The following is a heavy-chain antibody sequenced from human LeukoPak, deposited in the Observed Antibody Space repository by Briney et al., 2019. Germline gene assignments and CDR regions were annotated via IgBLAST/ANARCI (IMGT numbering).Heavy chain of an antibody. V-gene: IGHV4-59*01. D-gene: IGHD5-24*01. CDR1: GGSISSYY. J-gene: IGHJ4*02. CDR3: ARGGEMATIVTSPFDY. CDR2: IYYSGST. Sequence: PSETLSLTCTVSGGSISSYYWSWIRQPPGKGLEWIGYIYYSGSTNYNPSLKSRVTISVDTSKNQFSLKLSSVTAADTAVYYCARGGEMATIVTSPFDYWGQGTLVTVSS.